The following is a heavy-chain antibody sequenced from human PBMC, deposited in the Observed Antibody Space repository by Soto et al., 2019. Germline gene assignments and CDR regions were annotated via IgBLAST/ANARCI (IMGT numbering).Heavy chain of an antibody. CDR2: IRSGGSGT. V-gene: IGHV3-74*03. D-gene: IGHD2-21*01. CDR3: ARDMWSTADYYFGMDV. J-gene: IGHJ6*02. Sequence: QPGGSLRLSCAVYGFSFTTYGMHWVRQAPGKGLVWVSRIRSGGSGTTYAEPVKGRFTISRDNAKNTLYLQMNSLRAEDTAVYFCARDMWSTADYYFGMDVWGQGTTGTV. CDR1: GFSFTTYG.